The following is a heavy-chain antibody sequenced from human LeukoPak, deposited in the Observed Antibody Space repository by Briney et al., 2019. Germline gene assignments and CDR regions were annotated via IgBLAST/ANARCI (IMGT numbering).Heavy chain of an antibody. V-gene: IGHV1-69*06. Sequence: SVKVSCKASGGTFSSYAISWVRQAPGQGLEWMGGIIPIFGTANYAQKFQGRVTITADKSTSTAYMELSSLRSEDTAVYYCASSSKSRFGEPSWSDPWGQGTLVAVSS. D-gene: IGHD3-16*01. CDR2: IIPIFGTA. CDR3: ASSSKSRFGEPSWSDP. J-gene: IGHJ5*02. CDR1: GGTFSSYA.